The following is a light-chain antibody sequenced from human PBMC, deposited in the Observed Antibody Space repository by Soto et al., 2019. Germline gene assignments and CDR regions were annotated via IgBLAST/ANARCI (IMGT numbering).Light chain of an antibody. Sequence: EIVMTQAPATLSVSPGERATLSFRASQSVSSNLAWYQHKPGQAPRLLIYDAYNRVSGIPARFSGSGSGTDFTLTISSLEPEDVGVYYCQQRSKWLTFGGGTKVDIK. CDR3: QQRSKWLT. CDR2: DAY. J-gene: IGKJ4*01. V-gene: IGKV3-11*01. CDR1: QSVSSN.